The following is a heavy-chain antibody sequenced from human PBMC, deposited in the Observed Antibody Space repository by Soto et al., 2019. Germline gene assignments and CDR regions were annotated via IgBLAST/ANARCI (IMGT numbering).Heavy chain of an antibody. CDR3: ARDRAPSDILTGLKIRNYYGMDV. V-gene: IGHV1-2*04. CDR1: GYTFTGYY. J-gene: IGHJ6*02. CDR2: INPNSGGT. Sequence: ASVKVSCKASGYTFTGYYMHWVRQAHRQGLEWMGWINPNSGGTNYAQKFQGWVTMTRDTPTSTAYMELSRLRSDDTAVYYCARDRAPSDILTGLKIRNYYGMDVWGQGTTVTVSS. D-gene: IGHD3-9*01.